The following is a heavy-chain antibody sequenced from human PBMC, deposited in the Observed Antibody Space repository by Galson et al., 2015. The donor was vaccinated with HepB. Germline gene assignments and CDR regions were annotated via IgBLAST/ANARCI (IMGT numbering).Heavy chain of an antibody. CDR3: AKEGGDSSGYYVDY. CDR2: ISGGGGNT. CDR1: GFTFSSYA. J-gene: IGHJ4*02. D-gene: IGHD3-22*01. Sequence: SLRLSCAASGFTFSSYAMSWVRQAPGKGLEWVSAISGGGGNTYYAASVKGGFTISRDNSKNTLYLQMNSLRAEDTAVYYCAKEGGDSSGYYVDYWGQGTLVTVSS. V-gene: IGHV3-23*01.